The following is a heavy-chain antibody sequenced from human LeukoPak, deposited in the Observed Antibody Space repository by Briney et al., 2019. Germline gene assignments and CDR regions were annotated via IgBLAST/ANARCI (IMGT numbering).Heavy chain of an antibody. Sequence: GGSLRLSCAASGFTFSSYAMSWVRQAPGKGLEWVSAISGSGGSTYYADSVKGRFTISRDNSKNTLYLQMNSLRAEDTAVYYCTTARYDYVWGSYELFDYWGQGTLVAVSS. V-gene: IGHV3-23*01. D-gene: IGHD3-16*01. CDR2: ISGSGGST. CDR1: GFTFSSYA. J-gene: IGHJ4*02. CDR3: TTARYDYVWGSYELFDY.